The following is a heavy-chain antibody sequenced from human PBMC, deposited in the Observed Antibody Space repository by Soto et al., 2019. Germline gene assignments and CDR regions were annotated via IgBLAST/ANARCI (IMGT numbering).Heavy chain of an antibody. CDR2: IYPGDSDT. D-gene: IGHD2-15*01. V-gene: IGHV5-51*01. CDR3: ARSPDCSGGNFYNWFDP. CDR1: GYIFTNYW. Sequence: PGESLKISCKGSGYIFTNYWIAWVRQMPGKGLEWMGIIYPGDSDTRYSPSFQGQVTISADKSISTAYLQWSSLKASDTAMYYCARSPDCSGGNFYNWFDPWGQGTLVTVSS. J-gene: IGHJ5*02.